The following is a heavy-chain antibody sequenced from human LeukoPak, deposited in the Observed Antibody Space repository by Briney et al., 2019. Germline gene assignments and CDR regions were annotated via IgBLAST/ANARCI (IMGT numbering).Heavy chain of an antibody. J-gene: IGHJ4*02. CDR1: GFTFSSYA. D-gene: IGHD3-22*01. Sequence: PGGSLRLSCAASGFTFSSYAMSWVRQAPGKGLEWVSAISGSGGSTYYADSVKGRFTISRDNAKNSLYLQMNSLRAEDTAVYYCATYSSGYYLTYYFDYWGQGTLVTVSS. V-gene: IGHV3-23*01. CDR3: ATYSSGYYLTYYFDY. CDR2: ISGSGGST.